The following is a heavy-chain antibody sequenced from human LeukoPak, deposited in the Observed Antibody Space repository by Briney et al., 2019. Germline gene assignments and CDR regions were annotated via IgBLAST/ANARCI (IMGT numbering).Heavy chain of an antibody. D-gene: IGHD3-10*01. CDR2: IYHSGST. CDR1: GYSISSGYY. J-gene: IGHJ4*02. Sequence: SETLSLTCTVSGYSISSGYYWGWIRQPPGKGLEWIGSIYHSGSTYYNPSLKSRVTISVDTSKNQFSLKLSSVTAADTAVYYCARGSGGSGSYYLDYWGQGTLVTVSS. CDR3: ARGSGGSGSYYLDY. V-gene: IGHV4-38-2*02.